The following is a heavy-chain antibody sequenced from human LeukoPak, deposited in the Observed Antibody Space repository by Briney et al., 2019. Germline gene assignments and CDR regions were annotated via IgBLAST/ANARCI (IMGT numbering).Heavy chain of an antibody. Sequence: GGSLRLSCAASGFRFDYYAMQWVRQAPGKGLEWVSGVSWNSGRIGYADSVKGRFTISRDNAKNSLYLQMNSLRAEDTALYYCAKGYCSGASCQEEYWGQGTLVTVSS. CDR3: AKGYCSGASCQEEY. CDR1: GFRFDYYA. CDR2: VSWNSGRI. D-gene: IGHD2-15*01. J-gene: IGHJ4*02. V-gene: IGHV3-9*01.